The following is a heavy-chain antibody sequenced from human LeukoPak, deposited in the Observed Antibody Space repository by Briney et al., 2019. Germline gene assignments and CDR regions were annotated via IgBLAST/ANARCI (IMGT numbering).Heavy chain of an antibody. CDR3: TTHGYSGYDHNY. V-gene: IGHV3-15*01. CDR1: AFSFSIAW. D-gene: IGHD5-12*01. J-gene: IGHJ4*02. CDR2: VKSRTHGGTT. Sequence: GACHTPFCAPSAFSFSIAWMRSVRHAPGGGLEFLALVKSRTHGGTTDYDAPGKGRFTISRDDSKNTMYLQMNSLKTEDTAVYYCTTHGYSGYDHNYWGQGTLVAVSS.